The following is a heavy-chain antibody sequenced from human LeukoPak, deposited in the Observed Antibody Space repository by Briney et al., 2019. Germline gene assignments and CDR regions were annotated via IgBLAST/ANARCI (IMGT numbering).Heavy chain of an antibody. J-gene: IGHJ5*02. V-gene: IGHV4-34*01. CDR2: INHSGST. CDR1: GGSFTGYY. CDR3: ARIRFGDEYWFDP. D-gene: IGHD3-10*01. Sequence: SETLSLTCAVYGGSFTGYYWSWIRQPRGKGLEWIGEINHSGSTNYNPSLKSRVTISVDTSKNQFSLKLSSVTAADTAVYYCARIRFGDEYWFDPWGQGTLVTVSS.